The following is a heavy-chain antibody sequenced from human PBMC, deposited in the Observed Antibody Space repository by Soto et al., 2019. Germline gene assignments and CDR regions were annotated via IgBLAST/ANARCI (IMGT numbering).Heavy chain of an antibody. D-gene: IGHD5-18*01. CDR1: GFTFSSYS. CDR3: ATSRIQLWLGNFFDY. CDR2: ISSSSSTI. J-gene: IGHJ4*02. V-gene: IGHV3-48*01. Sequence: HPGGSLRLSCAASGFTFSSYSMNWVRQAPGKGLEWVSYISSSSSTIYYADSVKGRFTISRDNAKNSLYLQMNSLRAKDTAVYYCATSRIQLWLGNFFDYWGQGTLVTVSS.